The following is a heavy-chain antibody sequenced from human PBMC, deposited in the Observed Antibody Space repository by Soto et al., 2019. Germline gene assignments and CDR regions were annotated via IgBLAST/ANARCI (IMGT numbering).Heavy chain of an antibody. D-gene: IGHD3-10*01. Sequence: PGGSLRLSCAASGFTFTYYAMYWVRQAPGRGLEWVAVISYDRSNKYYADSVKGRFTISRDNSKNTLYLQMNSLRPEDTAVYYCARGTMDGSGSWVEGDYYGLDVWGQGTTVTVLL. CDR1: GFTFTYYA. J-gene: IGHJ6*02. CDR3: ARGTMDGSGSWVEGDYYGLDV. V-gene: IGHV3-30-3*01. CDR2: ISYDRSNK.